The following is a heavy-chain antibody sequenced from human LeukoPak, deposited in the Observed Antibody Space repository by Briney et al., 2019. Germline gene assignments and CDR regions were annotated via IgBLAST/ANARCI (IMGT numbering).Heavy chain of an antibody. D-gene: IGHD1-26*01. J-gene: IGHJ5*02. V-gene: IGHV1-69*02. CDR2: IIPFVGLT. Sequence: ASVKVSCKASGGTLSSYPISWIRQAPGQGLELMGRIIPFVGLTNYAPRFQGRVTITADKDTTTAYMELSGLTSEDTAVYYCARPRSTESGSYNWFDPGGKGTLVTVPS. CDR3: ARPRSTESGSYNWFDP. CDR1: GGTLSSYP.